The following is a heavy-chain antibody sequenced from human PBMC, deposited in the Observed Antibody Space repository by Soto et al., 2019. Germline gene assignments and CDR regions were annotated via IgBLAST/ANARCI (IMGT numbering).Heavy chain of an antibody. V-gene: IGHV1-3*01. D-gene: IGHD5-18*01. CDR1: GYTFTSYA. Sequence: QVQLVQSGAEVKKPGASVKVSCKASGYTFTSYAMNWVRQAPGQRLEWMGWINAGNGNTKYSQKFQGRVTITRDTSASTAYMELSSLRSEDTAVYYCARDPGYSYADYWAQGTLVTVSS. CDR3: ARDPGYSYADY. CDR2: INAGNGNT. J-gene: IGHJ4*02.